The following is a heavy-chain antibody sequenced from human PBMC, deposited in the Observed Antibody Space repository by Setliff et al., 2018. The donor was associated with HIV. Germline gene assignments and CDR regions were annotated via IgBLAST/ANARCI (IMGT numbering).Heavy chain of an antibody. CDR1: GFTFSSYS. J-gene: IGHJ6*03. Sequence: GESLKISCAASGFTFSSYSMNWVRQAPGKGLEWVSYITSSSRTIYYADSVKGRFTISRDSAKNSLYLQMNSLRAEDTAVYYCARDGYSSSWYVDSYYMDVWGKGNTVTVSS. V-gene: IGHV3-48*01. D-gene: IGHD6-13*01. CDR2: ITSSSRTI. CDR3: ARDGYSSSWYVDSYYMDV.